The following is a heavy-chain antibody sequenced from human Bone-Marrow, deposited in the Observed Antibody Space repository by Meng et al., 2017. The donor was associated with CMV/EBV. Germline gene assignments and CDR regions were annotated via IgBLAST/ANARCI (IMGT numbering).Heavy chain of an antibody. J-gene: IGHJ6*02. D-gene: IGHD1-26*01. V-gene: IGHV3-48*03. Sequence: GGSLRLSCAASGFTFSSYEMNWVRQAPGKGLEWVSYISSSGSTIYYADSVKGRFTISRNNAKNSLHLQMNSLRAEDTAVYYCARDSGSPEHYYYGMDVWGQGTTVTVSS. CDR2: ISSSGSTI. CDR1: GFTFSSYE. CDR3: ARDSGSPEHYYYGMDV.